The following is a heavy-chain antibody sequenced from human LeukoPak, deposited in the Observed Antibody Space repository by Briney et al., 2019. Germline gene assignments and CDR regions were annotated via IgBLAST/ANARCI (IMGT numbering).Heavy chain of an antibody. D-gene: IGHD3-3*01. CDR1: GGSISSSSYY. CDR3: AITYYDFWSGYFGAFDI. V-gene: IGHV4-39*01. CDR2: IYYSGSS. J-gene: IGHJ3*02. Sequence: SETLSLTCTVSGGSISSSSYYWGWIRQPPGKGLEWFVSIYYSGSSYYNPSLKSRVTISVGTSKNQFSLKLSSVTAADTAVYYCAITYYDFWSGYFGAFDIWGQGTMVTVSP.